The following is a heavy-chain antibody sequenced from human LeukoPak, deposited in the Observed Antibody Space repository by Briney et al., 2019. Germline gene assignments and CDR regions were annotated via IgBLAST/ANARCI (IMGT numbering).Heavy chain of an antibody. J-gene: IGHJ4*02. D-gene: IGHD3-10*01. CDR1: GYTFTGYY. CDR2: INPNSGGT. V-gene: IGHV1-2*02. Sequence: GASVKVSCKASGYTFTGYYMHWVRQAPGQGLEWMGWINPNSGGTNYAQKFQGRVTMTRDTSISTAYMELSRLRSDDTAVHYCARDRPLITMVRGVTFDYWGQGTLVTVSS. CDR3: ARDRPLITMVRGVTFDY.